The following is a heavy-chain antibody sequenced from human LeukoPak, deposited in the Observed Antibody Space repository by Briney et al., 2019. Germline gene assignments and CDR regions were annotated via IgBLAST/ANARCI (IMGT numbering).Heavy chain of an antibody. D-gene: IGHD1-26*01. J-gene: IGHJ3*01. CDR3: ASLNSGSYYGLGFFDL. CDR1: GYSFTSYW. Sequence: GESLKISCKGSGYSFTSYWISWVRQMPGKGLEWMGRIDPSDSYTNYSPSFQGHVTISADKSISTTYLQWNSLEASDTAMYYCASLNSGSYYGLGFFDLWGQGTLVTVSS. CDR2: IDPSDSYT. V-gene: IGHV5-10-1*01.